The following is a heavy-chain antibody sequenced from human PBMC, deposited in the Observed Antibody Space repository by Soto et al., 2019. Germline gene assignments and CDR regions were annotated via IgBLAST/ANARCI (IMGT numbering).Heavy chain of an antibody. CDR2: IYYSGST. J-gene: IGHJ4*02. CDR3: ARVDSSGYYYGYYFDD. V-gene: IGHV4-30-4*01. Sequence: SETLSLTCTVSCGSISSGDYYCSWIRQPPGKGLEWIGDIYYSGSTYYNRSLKSRVTISVDTSKNRFSLKLSCVTAADTAVYYSARVDSSGYYYGYYFDDWGQGTLDTVSS. D-gene: IGHD3-22*01. CDR1: CGSISSGDYY.